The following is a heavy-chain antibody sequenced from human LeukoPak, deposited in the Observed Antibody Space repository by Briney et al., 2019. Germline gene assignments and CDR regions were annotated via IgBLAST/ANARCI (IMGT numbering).Heavy chain of an antibody. J-gene: IGHJ4*02. D-gene: IGHD4-17*01. CDR2: IRSDGSTS. Sequence: GGSLRLSCAASGFTFSSYSMHWVRQAPGKGLQWVSHIRSDGSTSYCEDSVKGRFTISRDNSKNTLYLQMNSLRPEDTAIYFCVKDHGAYDLDSWGQGTLVTVSS. CDR3: VKDHGAYDLDS. CDR1: GFTFSSYS. V-gene: IGHV3-30*02.